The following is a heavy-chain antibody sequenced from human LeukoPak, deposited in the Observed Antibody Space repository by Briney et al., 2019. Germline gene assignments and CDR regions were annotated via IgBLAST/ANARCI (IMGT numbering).Heavy chain of an antibody. CDR1: GFAFTNSA. CDR3: ARGGAYSHGLLGPYYFDY. J-gene: IGHJ4*02. V-gene: IGHV1-58*01. CDR2: IVVGSNNT. D-gene: IGHD5-18*01. Sequence: SVKVSCKASGFAFTNSAVQWVRQARGQRLEWIGWIVVGSNNTNYAEKFQERVTITRDISTTTAYMELTSLRYEDTAVYYCARGGAYSHGLLGPYYFDYWGQGTLVTVSS.